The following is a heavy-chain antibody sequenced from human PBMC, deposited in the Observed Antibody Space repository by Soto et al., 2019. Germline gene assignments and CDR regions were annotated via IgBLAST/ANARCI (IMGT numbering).Heavy chain of an antibody. CDR3: ARDKNDYVWGSYRPIDY. CDR1: GFSFSNYA. D-gene: IGHD3-16*02. J-gene: IGHJ4*02. V-gene: IGHV3-11*01. Sequence: LRLSCAASGFSFSNYAMSWVRQAPGKGLEWVSYISSSGSTIYYADSVKGRFTISRDNAKNSLYLQMNSLRAEDTAVYYCARDKNDYVWGSYRPIDYWGQGTLVTVSS. CDR2: ISSSGSTI.